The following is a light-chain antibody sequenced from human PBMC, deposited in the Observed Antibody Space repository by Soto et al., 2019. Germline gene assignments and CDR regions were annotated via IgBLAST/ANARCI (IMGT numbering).Light chain of an antibody. V-gene: IGKV3-20*01. Sequence: EIVLTQSPGTLSLSPGERATLSCRASQSITRSYIAWYQQKPGQAPRLLIYDASSRATGIPDRFGGSGSGTDFTLTFSRLEPEDFAVYYCQQYISSPETFGQGTKVEIK. CDR3: QQYISSPET. J-gene: IGKJ1*01. CDR2: DAS. CDR1: QSITRSY.